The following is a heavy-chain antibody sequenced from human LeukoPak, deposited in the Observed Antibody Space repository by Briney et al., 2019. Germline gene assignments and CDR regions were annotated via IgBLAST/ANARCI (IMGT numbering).Heavy chain of an antibody. D-gene: IGHD3-10*01. CDR2: IRYDGSNK. CDR3: AKDQMVRGVIITEAFDI. CDR1: GFTFSSYG. J-gene: IGHJ3*02. Sequence: PGGSLRLSCAASGFTFSSYGMHWVRQAPGKGLEWVAFIRYDGSNKYYADSVKGRFTISRDNSKNTLYLQMNSLRAEDTAVYYCAKDQMVRGVIITEAFDIWGQGTMVTVSS. V-gene: IGHV3-30*02.